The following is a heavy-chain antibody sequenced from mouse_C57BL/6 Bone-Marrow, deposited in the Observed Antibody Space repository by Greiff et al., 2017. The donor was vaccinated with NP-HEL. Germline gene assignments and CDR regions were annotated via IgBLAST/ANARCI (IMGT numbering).Heavy chain of an antibody. CDR3: ARWAYYYGSILDY. CDR1: GYTFTSYG. Sequence: VMLVESGAELARPGASVKLSCKASGYTFTSYGISWVKQRTGQGLEWIGEIYPRSGNTYYNEKFKGKATLTADKSSSTAYMELRSLTSEDSAVYFCARWAYYYGSILDYWGQGTTLTVSS. J-gene: IGHJ2*01. V-gene: IGHV1-81*01. D-gene: IGHD1-1*01. CDR2: IYPRSGNT.